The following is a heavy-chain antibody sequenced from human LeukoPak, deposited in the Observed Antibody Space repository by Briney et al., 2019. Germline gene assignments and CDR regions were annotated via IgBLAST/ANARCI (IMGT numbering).Heavy chain of an antibody. CDR1: GYTFTGYY. J-gene: IGHJ4*02. CDR3: ARDYGGILVAETFDY. CDR2: INSNSGGT. V-gene: IGHV1-2*02. Sequence: ASVKVSCKASGYTFTGYYIHWVRQAPGQGLEWMGWINSNSGGTNYAQNFQDRVTMTRDTSISTAYMGLSRLRSDDTAVYYCARDYGGILVAETFDYWGQGTLVTVSS. D-gene: IGHD5-12*01.